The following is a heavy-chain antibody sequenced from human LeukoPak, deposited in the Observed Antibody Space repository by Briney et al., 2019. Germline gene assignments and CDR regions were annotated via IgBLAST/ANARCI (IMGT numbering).Heavy chain of an antibody. V-gene: IGHV3-74*01. D-gene: IGHD3-3*01. Sequence: GGSLRLSCAASGFTFSNYWMHWVRQAPGKGLVWVSRVDSDESNTDYADAAKGRFTISRDNAKNTLYLEMNSLRAEDMAVYYCARVSGDFWSGYSFDSWGQGTLVVVSS. CDR3: ARVSGDFWSGYSFDS. CDR1: GFTFSNYW. CDR2: VDSDESNT. J-gene: IGHJ4*02.